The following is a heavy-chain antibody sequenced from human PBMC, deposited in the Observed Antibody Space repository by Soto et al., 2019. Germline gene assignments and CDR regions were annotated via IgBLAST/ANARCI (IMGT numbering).Heavy chain of an antibody. Sequence: ASVKVSCKASGYTFTSYYMHWVRQAPGQGLEWMGIINPSGGSTSYAQKFQGRVTMTRDTSTSTVYMELSSLRSEDTAVYYCATYIVVVVAAIFESSHWGQGTLVTVSS. V-gene: IGHV1-46*01. CDR3: ATYIVVVVAAIFESSH. CDR2: INPSGGST. J-gene: IGHJ1*01. CDR1: GYTFTSYY. D-gene: IGHD2-15*01.